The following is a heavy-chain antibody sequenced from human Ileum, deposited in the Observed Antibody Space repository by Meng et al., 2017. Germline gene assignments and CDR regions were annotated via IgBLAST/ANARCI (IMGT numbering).Heavy chain of an antibody. CDR3: ARHGAFRSHLDD. CDR1: GGSISSRTSY. J-gene: IGHJ4*02. CDR2: FFYGGTT. V-gene: IGHV4-39*01. Sequence: QLQLQELGPGLVKLSETLSLTRRVSGGSISSRTSYWGWIRQAPGMGLEWIGSFFYGGTTYYNPSLESRVTTSVDTSKSQFSLNLKSVSAADTAVYFCARHGAFRSHLDDWGQGTLVTVSS. D-gene: IGHD3-3*02.